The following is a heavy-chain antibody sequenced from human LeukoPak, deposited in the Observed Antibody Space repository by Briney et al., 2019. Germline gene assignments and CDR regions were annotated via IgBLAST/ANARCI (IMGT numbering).Heavy chain of an antibody. J-gene: IGHJ4*02. CDR3: GKELVRDKIFDS. D-gene: IGHD3-10*01. V-gene: IGHV3-23*01. CDR1: GFTFSSYA. CDR2: ISGSGGVT. Sequence: GGSLRLSCAASGFTFSSYAMSWVRHAPGKGLEWVSVISGSGGVTYYADSVKGRFTTSRDNSKNTLYLQMNSLRAEDTAVYYCGKELVRDKIFDSWGQGTLVTVSS.